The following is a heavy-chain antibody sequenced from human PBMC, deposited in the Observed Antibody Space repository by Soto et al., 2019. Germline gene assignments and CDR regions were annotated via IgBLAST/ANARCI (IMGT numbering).Heavy chain of an antibody. CDR1: GYSFTRYW. Sequence: PGESLTISCKGSGYSFTRYWLGWVRQMPGKGLEWMGIIYPGDSDTRYSPSFQGQVTISADKSISTAYLQWSSLKASDTAMYYCARRYCSGGSCYLLGAFDIWGQGTMVTVSS. D-gene: IGHD2-15*01. CDR2: IYPGDSDT. J-gene: IGHJ3*02. CDR3: ARRYCSGGSCYLLGAFDI. V-gene: IGHV5-51*01.